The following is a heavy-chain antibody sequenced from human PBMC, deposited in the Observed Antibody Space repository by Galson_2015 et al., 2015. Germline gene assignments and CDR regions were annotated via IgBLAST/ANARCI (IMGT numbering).Heavy chain of an antibody. Sequence: SLRFSCAASGFTFSSYSMNWVRQAPGKGLEWVSSISSSSSYIYYADSVKGRFTISRDNAKNSLYLQMNSLRAEDTAVYYCARDISPRATTTGYMDVWGKGTTVTVSS. V-gene: IGHV3-21*01. D-gene: IGHD5-12*01. J-gene: IGHJ6*03. CDR2: ISSSSSYI. CDR1: GFTFSSYS. CDR3: ARDISPRATTTGYMDV.